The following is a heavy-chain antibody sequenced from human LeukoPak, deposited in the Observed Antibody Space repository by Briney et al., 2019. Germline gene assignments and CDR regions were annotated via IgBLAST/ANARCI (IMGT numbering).Heavy chain of an antibody. D-gene: IGHD6-19*01. J-gene: IGHJ4*02. CDR1: GFTFSNYN. V-gene: IGHV3-21*01. Sequence: PGGSLRLSCAASGFTFSNYNMNWVRQAPGKGLEWVSSISSSGVYIYYADSVKGRFTISRDNSKNTLYLQMNSLRAEDTAVYYCARGSSGWLSDYWGQGTLVTVSS. CDR2: ISSSGVYI. CDR3: ARGSSGWLSDY.